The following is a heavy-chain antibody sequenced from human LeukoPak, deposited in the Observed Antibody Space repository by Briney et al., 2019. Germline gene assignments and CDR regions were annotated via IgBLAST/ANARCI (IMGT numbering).Heavy chain of an antibody. D-gene: IGHD1-26*01. CDR1: GFTVSSDY. Sequence: GGSLRLSCAASGFTVSSDYMSWVRQAPGKGLDYVSAIGGDGRNTYYADSVKGRFTISRDNSKNTLFLQMSSLRAEDTAVYYCVKDLSGTYSFDYWGQGTLVTVSS. CDR2: IGGDGRNT. CDR3: VKDLSGTYSFDY. V-gene: IGHV3-64D*06. J-gene: IGHJ4*02.